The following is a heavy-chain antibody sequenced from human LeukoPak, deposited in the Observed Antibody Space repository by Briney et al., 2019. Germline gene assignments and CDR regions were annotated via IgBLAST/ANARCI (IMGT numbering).Heavy chain of an antibody. CDR3: AHRLDSSGWLNSFDY. CDR2: IYWNDDK. Sequence: SGPTLVKPTQTLTLTCTFPGFSLSTRGVGVGWIRQPPGKALEWLALIYWNDDKRYSPSLKSRLTITKDTSKNQVVLTMTNMDPVDTATYYCAHRLDSSGWLNSFDYWGQGTLVTVSS. J-gene: IGHJ4*02. CDR1: GFSLSTRGVG. D-gene: IGHD6-19*01. V-gene: IGHV2-5*01.